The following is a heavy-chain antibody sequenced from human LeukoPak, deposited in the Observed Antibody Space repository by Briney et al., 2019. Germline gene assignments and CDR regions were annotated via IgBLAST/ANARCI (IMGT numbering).Heavy chain of an antibody. D-gene: IGHD3-16*01. Sequence: SETLSLTCAVYGGSFSGYYWSWIRQPPGKGLEWIGEINHSGSTNYNASLKSRVTISVDTSKNQFSLKLSSVTAADTAVYYCARGWPGGAVYYWGQGTLVTVSS. CDR1: GGSFSGYY. CDR3: ARGWPGGAVYY. V-gene: IGHV4-34*01. J-gene: IGHJ4*02. CDR2: INHSGST.